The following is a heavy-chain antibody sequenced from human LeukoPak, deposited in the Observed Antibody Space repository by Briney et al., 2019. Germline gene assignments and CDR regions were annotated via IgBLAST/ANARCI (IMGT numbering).Heavy chain of an antibody. J-gene: IGHJ4*02. CDR3: ARGTVEYFDY. D-gene: IGHD4-17*01. CDR2: INPNSGGT. V-gene: IGHV1-2*02. Sequence: ASVKVSCKASGYTFTSYGISWVRQAPGQGLEWMGWINPNSGGTNYAQKFQGRVTMTRDTSISTAYMELSRLRSDDTAVYYCARGTVEYFDYWGQGTLVTVSS. CDR1: GYTFTSYG.